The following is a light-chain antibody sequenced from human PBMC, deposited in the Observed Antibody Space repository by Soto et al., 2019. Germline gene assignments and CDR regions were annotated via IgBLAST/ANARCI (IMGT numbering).Light chain of an antibody. CDR2: DAS. Sequence: EIVLTQSPATLSLFPGERATLSCRASQSVRPYLAWYQQKPGQAPRLLISDASKKATGIPDRFSGSGSGTDFTLTISSLEAEDSAVYYCHQRSNWPRTFGGGSKVEIK. CDR3: HQRSNWPRT. V-gene: IGKV3-11*01. J-gene: IGKJ4*01. CDR1: QSVRPY.